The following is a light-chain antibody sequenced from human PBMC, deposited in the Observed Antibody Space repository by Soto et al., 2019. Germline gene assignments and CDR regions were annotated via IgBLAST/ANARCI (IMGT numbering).Light chain of an antibody. Sequence: ENVLTQSPGTLSLSPGEIATLSCRASQSISSSYLAWYQQKPGQTPRLLIYHASNRATGIPDRFSGSGSGTDFTLTISRLEPGDCAVYYCQQYGDSLLTFGGGTKVEIK. J-gene: IGKJ4*01. CDR3: QQYGDSLLT. V-gene: IGKV3-20*01. CDR2: HAS. CDR1: QSISSSY.